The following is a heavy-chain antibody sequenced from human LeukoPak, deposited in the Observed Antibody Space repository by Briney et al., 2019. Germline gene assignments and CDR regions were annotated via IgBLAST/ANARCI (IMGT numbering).Heavy chain of an antibody. D-gene: IGHD2-8*01. V-gene: IGHV4-31*03. CDR1: GGSISSGGYY. CDR3: ARGVGDIVPFDI. J-gene: IGHJ3*02. Sequence: SQTLSLTCTVSGGSISSGGYYWSWIRQHPGKGLGWIGYIYYSGSTYYNPSLKSRVTISVDTSKNQFSLKLSSVTAADTAVYYCARGVGDIVPFDIWGQGTMVTVSS. CDR2: IYYSGST.